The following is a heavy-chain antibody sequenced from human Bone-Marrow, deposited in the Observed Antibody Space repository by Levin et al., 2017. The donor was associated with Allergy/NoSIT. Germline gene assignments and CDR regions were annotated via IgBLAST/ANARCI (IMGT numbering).Heavy chain of an antibody. Sequence: SCAASGFTFNKYATAWVRRAPGKGLEWVSSISGSGDATYYADSVEGRFSISRDNSKNTLFLQMNTLRAEDTALYYCAKYGLSDYDNTGYYYFDYWGQGTLVTVSS. J-gene: IGHJ4*02. D-gene: IGHD3-22*01. V-gene: IGHV3-23*01. CDR1: GFTFNKYA. CDR2: ISGSGDAT. CDR3: AKYGLSDYDNTGYYYFDY.